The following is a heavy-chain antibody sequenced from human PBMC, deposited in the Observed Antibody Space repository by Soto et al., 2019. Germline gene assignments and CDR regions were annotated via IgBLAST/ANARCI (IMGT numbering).Heavy chain of an antibody. V-gene: IGHV4-39*07. Sequence: SETLSLTCTVSGGSIISGDYYCVWIRQPPGKGLELIGRIDNSGSTNYNPSLKSRITMSADTSRNQFSLKLNSVTAADTAVYYCARGGQDFWSGPFDYWGQGALVTVS. CDR3: ARGGQDFWSGPFDY. D-gene: IGHD3-3*01. CDR1: GGSIISGDYY. J-gene: IGHJ4*02. CDR2: IDNSGST.